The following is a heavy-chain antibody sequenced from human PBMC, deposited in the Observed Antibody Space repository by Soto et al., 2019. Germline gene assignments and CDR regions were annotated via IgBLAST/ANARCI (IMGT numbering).Heavy chain of an antibody. D-gene: IGHD3-10*01. V-gene: IGHV3-21*01. CDR1: GFTFSSYS. J-gene: IGHJ6*02. CDR3: ARSPRRFGELLHTQYGMDV. Sequence: GGSLRLSCAASGFTFSSYSMNWVRQAPGKGLEWVSSISSSSSYIYYADSVKGRFTISRDNAKNSLYLQMNSLRAEDTAVYYCARSPRRFGELLHTQYGMDVWGQGTTVTVSS. CDR2: ISSSSSYI.